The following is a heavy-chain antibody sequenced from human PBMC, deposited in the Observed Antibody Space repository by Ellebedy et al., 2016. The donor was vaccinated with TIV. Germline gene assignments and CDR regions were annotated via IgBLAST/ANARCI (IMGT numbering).Heavy chain of an antibody. Sequence: MPSETLSLTCAVPGGPISSYYWSWIRQPAGKGLEWIGRIYFSGSTNYNPSLKSRVAMSINTSKNQFSLKLSSVTAADTSVYYCAREIDSTGYSSSRTYNWFDPWGQGTLVTVSS. V-gene: IGHV4-4*07. J-gene: IGHJ5*02. CDR2: IYFSGST. CDR3: AREIDSTGYSSSRTYNWFDP. D-gene: IGHD3-22*01. CDR1: GGPISSYY.